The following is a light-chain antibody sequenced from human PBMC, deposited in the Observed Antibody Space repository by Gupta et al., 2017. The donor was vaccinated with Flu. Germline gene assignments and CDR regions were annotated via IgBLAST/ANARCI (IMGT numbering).Light chain of an antibody. CDR3: AAWDDSLSVV. Sequence: QSVLTQPPSASGTPGQRVTISCSGSSSNIGSNYVYWYQQLPGTAPKLLIYRNNQRPSRVPDRFSGSKSGTSASLAISGRRSEDEADYYCAAWDDSLSVVFGGGTKLTVL. CDR2: RNN. J-gene: IGLJ2*01. CDR1: SSNIGSNY. V-gene: IGLV1-47*01.